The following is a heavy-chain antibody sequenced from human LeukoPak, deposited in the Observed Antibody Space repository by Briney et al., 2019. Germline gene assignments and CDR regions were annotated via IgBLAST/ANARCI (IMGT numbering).Heavy chain of an antibody. CDR1: GGSVISGSYY. D-gene: IGHD2-15*01. CDR2: IYYSGTT. V-gene: IGHV4-61*01. CDR3: ARVPHCSGGSCYSQISGYYFDY. Sequence: SETLSLTCTVSGGSVISGSYYWAWIRPPPGKGLEWIGYIYYSGTTNYNPSLKSRVTISLDTSNYQFSLRLTSMTAADTAVYYCARVPHCSGGSCYSQISGYYFDYWGQGTLVTVSS. J-gene: IGHJ4*02.